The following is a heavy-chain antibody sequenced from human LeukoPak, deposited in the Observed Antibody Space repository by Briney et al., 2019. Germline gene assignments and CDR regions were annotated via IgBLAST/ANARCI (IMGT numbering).Heavy chain of an antibody. D-gene: IGHD3-9*01. CDR1: GGSFSGYY. V-gene: IGHV4-34*01. Sequence: SETQSLTCAVYGGSFSGYYWSWIRQPPGKGLEWIGEINHSGSTNYNPSLKSRVTISVDTSKNQFSLKLSSVTAADTAVYYCARGTRFYDILTGYKYNWFDPWGQGTLVTVSS. CDR2: INHSGST. CDR3: ARGTRFYDILTGYKYNWFDP. J-gene: IGHJ5*02.